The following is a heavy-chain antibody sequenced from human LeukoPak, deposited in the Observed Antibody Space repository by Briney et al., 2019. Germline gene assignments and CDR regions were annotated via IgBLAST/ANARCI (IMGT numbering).Heavy chain of an antibody. CDR3: ARVSTNDRRNAFDV. CDR1: GFTFSTYV. Sequence: GGSLRLSCAASGFTFSTYVMQWVRQAPGKGLEYVSAITGDGGYTYYANSVKGRFTISRDNSKKTLYLQMGSLRADDMAVYYCARVSTNDRRNAFDVWGQGTMVTVSS. V-gene: IGHV3-64*01. CDR2: ITGDGGYT. D-gene: IGHD2-8*01. J-gene: IGHJ3*01.